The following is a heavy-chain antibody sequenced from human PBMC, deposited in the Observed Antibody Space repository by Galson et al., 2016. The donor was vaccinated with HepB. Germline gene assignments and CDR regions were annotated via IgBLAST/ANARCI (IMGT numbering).Heavy chain of an antibody. D-gene: IGHD1-26*01. CDR2: INPGNGDT. Sequence: SVKVSCKASGESFRNYAISWVRQAPGQGLEWMGWINPGNGDTKYSQKFQGRVTISRDTSASTAYMELRSLISEDTAVYYCAREGSYYTLDYWGQGTLVTVSS. V-gene: IGHV1-3*01. CDR3: AREGSYYTLDY. CDR1: GESFRNYA. J-gene: IGHJ4*02.